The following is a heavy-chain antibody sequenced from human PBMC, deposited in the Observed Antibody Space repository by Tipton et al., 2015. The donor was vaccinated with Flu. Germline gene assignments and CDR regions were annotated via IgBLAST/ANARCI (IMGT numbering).Heavy chain of an antibody. V-gene: IGHV4-61*01. Sequence: TLSLTCTVSGYSISSGYYWSWIRQPPGKGLEWIGYIYYSGSTNYNPSLKSRVTISLDTSKNQFSLKLSSVTAADTAVYYCARGPGRYSSGWYFVDYWGQGTLVTVPS. CDR3: ARGPGRYSSGWYFVDY. CDR2: IYYSGST. D-gene: IGHD6-19*01. J-gene: IGHJ4*02. CDR1: GYSISSGYY.